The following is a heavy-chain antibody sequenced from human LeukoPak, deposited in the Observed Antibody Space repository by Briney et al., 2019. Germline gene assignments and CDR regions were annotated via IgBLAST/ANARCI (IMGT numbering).Heavy chain of an antibody. D-gene: IGHD6-6*01. Sequence: GGSLRLSYPAYGFTFRTYGVSWVSQAPGQGLEWVSGISGSGGNTYYADTVKGRFTISRDNSYNTLYLQMNSLRAEDTAVYYCAKGGKYSGSGSPDYWGQGTLVTVSS. CDR3: AKGGKYSGSGSPDY. V-gene: IGHV3-23*01. J-gene: IGHJ4*02. CDR2: ISGSGGNT. CDR1: GFTFRTYG.